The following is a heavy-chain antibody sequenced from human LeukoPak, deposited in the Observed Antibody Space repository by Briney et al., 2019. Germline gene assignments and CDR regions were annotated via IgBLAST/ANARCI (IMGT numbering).Heavy chain of an antibody. D-gene: IGHD1-26*01. Sequence: SETLSLTCTVSGGSISSYYWSWIRQPPGKGLEWIGYIYYSGSTNYNPSLKSRVTISVDTSKNQFSLKLSSVTAAGTAVYYCARVWSGSYYRYFDYWGQGTLVTVSS. V-gene: IGHV4-59*01. CDR2: IYYSGST. CDR1: GGSISSYY. CDR3: ARVWSGSYYRYFDY. J-gene: IGHJ4*02.